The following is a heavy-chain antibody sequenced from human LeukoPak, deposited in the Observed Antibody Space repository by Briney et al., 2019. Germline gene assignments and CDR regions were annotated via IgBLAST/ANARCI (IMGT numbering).Heavy chain of an antibody. Sequence: GSLRLSCAASGFTFRSYAMSWVRQAPGKGLEWVSAISGSGGNTYYADSVKGRFTISRDSSKNTLYLQMNSLRAEDTSVYYCAKEVGNYDFWSGRTLYYFDYWGQGTLVTVSS. J-gene: IGHJ4*02. CDR2: ISGSGGNT. CDR1: GFTFRSYA. D-gene: IGHD3-3*01. CDR3: AKEVGNYDFWSGRTLYYFDY. V-gene: IGHV3-23*01.